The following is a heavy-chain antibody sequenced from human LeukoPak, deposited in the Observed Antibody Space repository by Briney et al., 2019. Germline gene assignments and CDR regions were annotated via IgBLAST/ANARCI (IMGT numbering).Heavy chain of an antibody. CDR3: ARDYPTTKGP. D-gene: IGHD5-12*01. CDR1: GFTLSDFY. J-gene: IGHJ4*02. CDR2: IGSSSSYT. V-gene: IGHV3-11*06. Sequence: GGSLRLSCAPSGFTLSDFYMNWIRQAPGKGLEWVSFIGSSSSYTKYADSVKGRFTIYRDNAKNSLHLQINSLRAEDTAVYYCARDYPTTKGPWGQGTLVSVSS.